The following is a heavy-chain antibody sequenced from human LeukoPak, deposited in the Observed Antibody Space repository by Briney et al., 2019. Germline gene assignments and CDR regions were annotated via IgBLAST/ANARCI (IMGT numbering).Heavy chain of an antibody. CDR3: ARGRGWVDH. D-gene: IGHD3-16*01. CDR1: GFTFTAYA. Sequence: GGSLRLSCEASGFTFTAYALNWFRQAPGKGLEWVANIHDDGYLMYYVDSVKGRFTISRDNAKNSLYLQVNNLRVDDTALYYCARGRGWVDHWGQRTLVTVSS. CDR2: IHDDGYLM. J-gene: IGHJ4*02. V-gene: IGHV3-7*03.